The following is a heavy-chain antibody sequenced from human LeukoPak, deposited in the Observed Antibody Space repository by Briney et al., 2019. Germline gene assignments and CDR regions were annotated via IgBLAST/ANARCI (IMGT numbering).Heavy chain of an antibody. CDR3: ARDGSTSCYGNCHWFDP. CDR1: GGSISSSNW. J-gene: IGHJ5*02. Sequence: SSETLSLTCAVSGGSISSSNWWSWVRQPPGKGLEWIGEIYHSGSTNYNPSLKSRVTISVDKSKNQFSLKLSSVTAADTAVYYCARDGSTSCYGNCHWFDPWGQGTLVTVSS. D-gene: IGHD2-2*01. CDR2: IYHSGST. V-gene: IGHV4-4*02.